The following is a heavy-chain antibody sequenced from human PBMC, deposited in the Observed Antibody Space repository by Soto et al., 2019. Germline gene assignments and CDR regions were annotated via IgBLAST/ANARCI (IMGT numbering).Heavy chain of an antibody. V-gene: IGHV3-48*03. D-gene: IGHD2-2*01. J-gene: IGHJ3*02. CDR1: GFTFSDYE. CDR2: TSASGSVV. Sequence: GGSLSLSCSASGFTFSDYEMNWVRQAPGKGLEWVSYTSASGSVVYCGDSVKGRFTISRDNARNSLFLQMNSLRAEDTAIYYCARHQLRPTIWGQGTMVTVSS. CDR3: ARHQLRPTI.